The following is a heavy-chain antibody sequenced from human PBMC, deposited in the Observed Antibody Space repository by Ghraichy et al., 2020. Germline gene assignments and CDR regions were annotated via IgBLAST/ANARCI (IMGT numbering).Heavy chain of an antibody. Sequence: LSLTCAASGFTFGSYGLHWVRQAPGKGLEWVAVIWYDGSNKYYTDSVKGRFTISRDKSKNTLYLQMNSLRAEDTAVYYCARVGSGVGQWLGNFDYWGQGTLVIVSS. CDR3: ARVGSGVGQWLGNFDY. CDR2: IWYDGSNK. J-gene: IGHJ4*02. V-gene: IGHV3-33*01. CDR1: GFTFGSYG. D-gene: IGHD6-19*01.